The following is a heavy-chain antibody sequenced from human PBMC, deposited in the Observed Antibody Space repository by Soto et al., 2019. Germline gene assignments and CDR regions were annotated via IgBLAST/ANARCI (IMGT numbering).Heavy chain of an antibody. CDR2: IYHSGST. V-gene: IGHV4-61*01. Sequence: SETLSLTCTASGGSVRDGSYYWAWLRQPPGKGLEWIGHIYHSGSTIYNPSLKSRVTISIDTSKSQFSLNLNSMTAADTAVYYCAGYNWNYYFDPWGQGALVTVYS. J-gene: IGHJ5*02. D-gene: IGHD1-7*01. CDR3: AGYNWNYYFDP. CDR1: GGSVRDGSYY.